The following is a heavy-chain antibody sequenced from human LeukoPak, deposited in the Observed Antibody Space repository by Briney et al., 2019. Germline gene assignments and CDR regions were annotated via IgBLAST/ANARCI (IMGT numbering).Heavy chain of an antibody. V-gene: IGHV3-48*03. CDR2: ISSSGSTI. Sequence: PGGSLRLSCAASGFTFSSYEMNWVRQAPGKGLEWVSYISSSGSTIFYADSVKGRFTISRDNAKNSLYLQMNSLRAEGTAVYYCARGAPTVTPTPFDYWGQGTLFTVSS. CDR1: GFTFSSYE. D-gene: IGHD4-17*01. CDR3: ARGAPTVTPTPFDY. J-gene: IGHJ4*02.